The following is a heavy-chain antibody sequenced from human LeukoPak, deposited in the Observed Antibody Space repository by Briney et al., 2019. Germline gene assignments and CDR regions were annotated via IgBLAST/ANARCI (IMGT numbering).Heavy chain of an antibody. CDR3: AAESERWLVRS. J-gene: IGHJ4*02. Sequence: SETLSLTCSVSSGFISSYYWTWIRQSPGKGLEWIGYIYYTGSTSYNPSLQSRVTISVDTSKNQFSLRLNSVTAADTAVYYCAAESERWLVRSWGQGTLVTVSS. V-gene: IGHV4-59*03. CDR2: IYYTGST. D-gene: IGHD6-19*01. CDR1: SGFISSYY.